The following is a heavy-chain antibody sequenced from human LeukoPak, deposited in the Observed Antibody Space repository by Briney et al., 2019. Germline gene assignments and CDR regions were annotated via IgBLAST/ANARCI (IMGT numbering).Heavy chain of an antibody. J-gene: IGHJ4*02. CDR1: GASISNYY. V-gene: IGHV4-4*09. CDR3: ARLGSYHDF. D-gene: IGHD1-26*01. CDR2: IHSSGGS. Sequence: SETLSLTCTVSGASISNYYWSWIRQTPEKGLEWMGHIHSSGGSSYYPSLKSRLTLSIDTSKNQLSLKLPSVTAADTAVYFCARLGSYHDFWGQGALVTVSS.